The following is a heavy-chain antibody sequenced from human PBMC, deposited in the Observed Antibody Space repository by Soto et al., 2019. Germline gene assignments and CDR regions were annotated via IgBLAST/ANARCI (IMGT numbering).Heavy chain of an antibody. V-gene: IGHV3-30*18. J-gene: IGHJ5*02. CDR3: AKDNCISTSCYRLYNWFDP. Sequence: QVQLVESGGGVVQPGRSLRLSCAASGFTFSSYGMHWVRQAPGKGLEWVAVISYGGSNKYYADSVKGRFTISRDNSQNTLYLQMNNLRAEDTAVYYCAKDNCISTSCYRLYNWFDPWGQGTLVTVSS. CDR2: ISYGGSNK. D-gene: IGHD2-2*01. CDR1: GFTFSSYG.